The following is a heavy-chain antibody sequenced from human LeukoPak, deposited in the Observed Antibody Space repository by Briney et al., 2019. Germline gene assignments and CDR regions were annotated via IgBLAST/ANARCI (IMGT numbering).Heavy chain of an antibody. Sequence: GGSLRLSCVASGFTFSKAWMSWVRPAPGKGREWVGLIKSESDGGTTDCAAPVDGRLTISTDHSKNTMCLKMDSMKSEDTAVYYCTRKAHGTSGYWWDFDLWGRGALVTVSS. CDR3: TRKAHGTSGYWWDFDL. CDR1: GFTFSKAW. J-gene: IGHJ2*01. D-gene: IGHD3-22*01. V-gene: IGHV3-15*05. CDR2: IKSESDGGTT.